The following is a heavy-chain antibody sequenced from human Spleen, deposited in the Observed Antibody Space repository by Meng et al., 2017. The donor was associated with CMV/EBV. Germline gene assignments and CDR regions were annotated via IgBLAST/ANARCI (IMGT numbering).Heavy chain of an antibody. Sequence: SCAASGFTFSDHYMDWVRQAPGKGLEWVGRSRNKANSYTTEYAASVKGRFTISRDDSKNSLYLQMNSLKTEDTAVYYCARVREGTDYWGQGTLVTVSS. CDR1: GFTFSDHY. CDR3: ARVREGTDY. CDR2: SRNKANSYTT. D-gene: IGHD5-24*01. V-gene: IGHV3-72*01. J-gene: IGHJ4*02.